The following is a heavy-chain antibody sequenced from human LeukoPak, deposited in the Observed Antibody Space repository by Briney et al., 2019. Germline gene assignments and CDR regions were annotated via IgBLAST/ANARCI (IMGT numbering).Heavy chain of an antibody. CDR2: ISAYNGNT. D-gene: IGHD6-13*01. CDR1: GYTFTSYG. J-gene: IGHJ4*02. V-gene: IGHV1-18*01. CDR3: ARERTDLPGIAAAGAPYFDY. Sequence: ASVKVSRKASGYTFTSYGISWVRQAPGQGLEWMGWISAYNGNTNYAQKLQGRVTMTTDTSTSTAYMELRSLRSDDTAVYYCARERTDLPGIAAAGAPYFDYWGQGTLVTVSS.